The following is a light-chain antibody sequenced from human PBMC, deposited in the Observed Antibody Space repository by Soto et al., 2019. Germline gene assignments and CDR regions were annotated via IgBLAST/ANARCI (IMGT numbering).Light chain of an antibody. CDR3: SSYTTSYFYV. CDR1: GRHIGAYDY. V-gene: IGLV2-14*01. J-gene: IGLJ1*01. Sequence: QSALTQPASVSGSPGQSITISCTGSGRHIGAYDYVSWYQQHPGKAPKLIIYGVKNRPSGVSNRFSASKSAFTASLTISGLQTEDEADYYCSSYTTSYFYVFGPGTKLTVL. CDR2: GVK.